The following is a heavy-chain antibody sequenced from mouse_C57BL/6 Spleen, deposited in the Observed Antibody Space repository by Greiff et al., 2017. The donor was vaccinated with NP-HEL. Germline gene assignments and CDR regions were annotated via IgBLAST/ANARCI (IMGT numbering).Heavy chain of an antibody. CDR2: ISSGGSYT. D-gene: IGHD2-1*01. V-gene: IGHV5-6*01. CDR1: GFTFSSYG. CDR3: ARGPPYCNNYFAY. J-gene: IGHJ3*01. Sequence: EVKLVESGGDLVKPGGSLKLSCAASGFTFSSYGMSWVRQTPDKRLEWVATISSGGSYTYYPDSVKGRFTISRDNAKNTLYLQMSSLKSEDTAMYYCARGPPYCNNYFAYWGQGTLVTVS.